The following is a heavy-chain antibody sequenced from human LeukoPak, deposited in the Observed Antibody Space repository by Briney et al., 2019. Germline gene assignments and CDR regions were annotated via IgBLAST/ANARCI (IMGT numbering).Heavy chain of an antibody. CDR1: GYSISTGYY. CDR3: ASGYGGAFDI. D-gene: IGHD5-18*01. V-gene: IGHV4-38-2*02. J-gene: IGHJ3*02. CDR2: FYHGGST. Sequence: SETLSLTCTVSGYSISTGYYWDWIRQPPGKGLEWIGTFYHGGSTYYNPSLKSRVTISVDTSKNQFSLKLSPVTAADTAVYYCASGYGGAFDIWGQGTMVTVSS.